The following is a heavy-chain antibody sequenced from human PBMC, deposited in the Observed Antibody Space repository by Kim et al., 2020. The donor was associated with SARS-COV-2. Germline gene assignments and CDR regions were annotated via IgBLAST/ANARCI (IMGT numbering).Heavy chain of an antibody. V-gene: IGHV3-23*01. Sequence: GGSLRLSCAASGFTFSTFSMSWVRQAPGKGLEWVSSLSGSGDTTYYADSAKGRFTISRNNSKKTLCLQMNSLTTGDTAVYYCAKDDGSGSGHYVHWFGH. J-gene: IGHJ5*02. CDR3: AKDDGSGSGHYVHWFGH. CDR2: LSGSGDTT. D-gene: IGHD3-9*01. CDR1: GFTFSTFS.